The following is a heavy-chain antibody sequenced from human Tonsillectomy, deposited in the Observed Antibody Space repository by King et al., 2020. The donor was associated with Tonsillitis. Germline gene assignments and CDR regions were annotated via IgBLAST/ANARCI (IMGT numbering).Heavy chain of an antibody. J-gene: IGHJ4*02. Sequence: QLQESGPGLVKPSETLSLTCTVSGGSISSSSYYWGWIRQPPGKGLEWIGSIYYSGSTYYNPSLKSRVTISVDTSKNQFSLKLSSVTAADTAVYYCASPASKIGSGCYYFDYWGQGTLVTVSS. CDR3: ASPASKIGSGCYYFDY. D-gene: IGHD6-19*01. CDR1: GGSISSSSYY. CDR2: IYYSGST. V-gene: IGHV4-39*07.